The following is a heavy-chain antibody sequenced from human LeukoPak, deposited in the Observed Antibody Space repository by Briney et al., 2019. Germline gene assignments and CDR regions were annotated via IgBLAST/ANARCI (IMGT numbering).Heavy chain of an antibody. CDR3: ARDYYYGSGPYYYYYMDV. D-gene: IGHD3-10*01. V-gene: IGHV1-18*01. CDR1: GHTFTSYG. Sequence: ASVKVSCKASGHTFTSYGISWVRQAPGQGLEWMGWISAYNGNTNYAQKLQGRVTMTTDTSTSTAYMELRSLRSDDTAVYYCARDYYYGSGPYYYYYMDVWGKGTTVTVSS. CDR2: ISAYNGNT. J-gene: IGHJ6*03.